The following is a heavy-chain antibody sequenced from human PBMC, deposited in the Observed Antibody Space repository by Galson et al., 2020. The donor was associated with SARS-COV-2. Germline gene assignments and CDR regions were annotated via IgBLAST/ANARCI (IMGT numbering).Heavy chain of an antibody. V-gene: IGHV4-59*08. CDR3: ARFWGGFDI. D-gene: IGHD7-27*01. J-gene: IGHJ3*02. Sequence: SSETLSLTCTVSGVSISPYYMSWIRQPPGKGLEWIWHIYYSGNTNYNPSPKSRLTISIDRSKNQFSLKLSSVTAADTAVDYCARFWGGFDIWGQGTMVSVSS. CDR1: GVSISPYY. CDR2: IYYSGNT.